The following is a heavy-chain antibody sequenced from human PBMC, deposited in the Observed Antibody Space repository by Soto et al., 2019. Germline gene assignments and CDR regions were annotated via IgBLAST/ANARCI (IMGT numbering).Heavy chain of an antibody. D-gene: IGHD6-6*01. Sequence: ASVKVSCKASGFPFTGYYIHWLRQAPGQGLEWMGWINAHSGGTEYAQKFQGRVTLTRDTSIATAYLTLTSLTSDDTALYYCAKDLTRQLAYWLDPWGQGTQVTVSS. CDR2: INAHSGGT. V-gene: IGHV1-2*02. CDR1: GFPFTGYY. CDR3: AKDLTRQLAYWLDP. J-gene: IGHJ5*02.